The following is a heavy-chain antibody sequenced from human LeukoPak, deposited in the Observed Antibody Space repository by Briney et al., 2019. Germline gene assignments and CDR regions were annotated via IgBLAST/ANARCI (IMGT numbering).Heavy chain of an antibody. J-gene: IGHJ1*01. V-gene: IGHV1-18*01. CDR2: ISGYTGNT. CDR3: ARVLIRSIAVAGAEYFQH. D-gene: IGHD6-19*01. CDR1: GYTFTSYG. Sequence: ASVKVSRKASGYTFTSYGISWVRQAPGQGLEWMGWISGYTGNTNYAQKLQGRVTMTTDTSTSTAYMELRSLRSDDTAVYYCARVLIRSIAVAGAEYFQHWGQGTLVTVSS.